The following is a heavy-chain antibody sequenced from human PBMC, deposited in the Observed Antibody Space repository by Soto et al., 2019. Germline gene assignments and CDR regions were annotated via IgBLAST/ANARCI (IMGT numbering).Heavy chain of an antibody. CDR1: GGSFSGYY. D-gene: IGHD6-19*01. V-gene: IGHV4-34*01. J-gene: IGHJ1*01. Sequence: QVQLQQWGAGLLKPSETLSLTCAVYGGSFSGYYWSWIRQPPGKGLEWIGEINHSGSTNYNPSLKSRVTISVDTSKNQFSLKLSSVTAADTAVYYCARGVGIAVAGTYSRVAEYFQHWGQGTLVTVSS. CDR2: INHSGST. CDR3: ARGVGIAVAGTYSRVAEYFQH.